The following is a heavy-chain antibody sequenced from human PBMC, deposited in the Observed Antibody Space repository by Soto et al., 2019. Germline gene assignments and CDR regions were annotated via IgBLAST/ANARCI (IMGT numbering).Heavy chain of an antibody. CDR2: MDSSSNYI. J-gene: IGHJ4*02. V-gene: IGHV3-21*01. CDR3: ARTLVGIPVWDY. CDR1: GFSFSTYS. D-gene: IGHD3-9*01. Sequence: GGSLRLSCAASGFSFSTYSMNWLRQAPGKGLEWVSSMDSSSNYIYYADSLKGRFTISRDNAKNSLYLQMNSLRVEDTAVYYCARTLVGIPVWDYWGQGTLVTVSS.